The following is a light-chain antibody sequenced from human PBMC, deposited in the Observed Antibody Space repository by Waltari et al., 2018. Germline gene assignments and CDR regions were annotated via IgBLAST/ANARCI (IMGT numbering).Light chain of an antibody. V-gene: IGLV2-8*01. CDR1: SSDVGGYNY. CDR3: SSYAGSNNLL. CDR2: EVT. J-gene: IGLJ2*01. Sequence: QSALTQPPSASGSPGQSVTISCTGTSSDVGGYNYVPWYQQHPGKAPKVMIYEVTKRPSGVPVPFSGSKSGKPASLTVSGLQAEDEADYYCSSYAGSNNLLFGGGTKLTVL.